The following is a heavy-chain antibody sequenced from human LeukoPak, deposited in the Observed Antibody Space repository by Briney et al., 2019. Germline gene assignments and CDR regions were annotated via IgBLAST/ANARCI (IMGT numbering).Heavy chain of an antibody. CDR3: ARGGVDIVVDFDY. Sequence: ASVKVSCKASGYTFTSYGLSWVRQAPGQGREWMGWISAYNGNTNYAQKLQGRVIMTTDTYTSTAYMELRSLRSDDTAVYYWARGGVDIVVDFDYWCQGTLVTVSS. CDR1: GYTFTSYG. J-gene: IGHJ4*02. CDR2: ISAYNGNT. D-gene: IGHD5-12*01. V-gene: IGHV1-18*01.